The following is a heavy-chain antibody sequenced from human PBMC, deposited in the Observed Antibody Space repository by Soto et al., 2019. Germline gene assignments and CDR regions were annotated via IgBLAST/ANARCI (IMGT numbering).Heavy chain of an antibody. CDR2: IYYSGST. D-gene: IGHD3-9*01. V-gene: IGHV4-59*01. CDR1: GGSISSYY. Sequence: ETLSLTCTVSGGSISSYYWSWIRQPPGKGLEWIGYIYYSGSTNYNPSLKSRVTISVDTSKNQFSLKLSSVTAADTAVYYCARETTYYDNFNGYQPSIFDYLCQGTLLTVSS. CDR3: ARETTYYDNFNGYQPSIFDY. J-gene: IGHJ4*02.